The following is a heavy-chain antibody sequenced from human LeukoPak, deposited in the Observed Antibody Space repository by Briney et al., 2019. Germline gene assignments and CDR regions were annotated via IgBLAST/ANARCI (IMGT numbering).Heavy chain of an antibody. Sequence: PGGSLRLSCAASGFTFSSYSMNWVRQAPGKGLEWVSSISSSSSYIYYADSVKGRFTISRDNAKNSLYLQMNSLRAEDTAVYYCAKHLKLRGYSYPGPYYYMDVWGKGTTVTVSS. CDR1: GFTFSSYS. D-gene: IGHD5-18*01. CDR3: AKHLKLRGYSYPGPYYYMDV. V-gene: IGHV3-21*01. J-gene: IGHJ6*03. CDR2: ISSSSSYI.